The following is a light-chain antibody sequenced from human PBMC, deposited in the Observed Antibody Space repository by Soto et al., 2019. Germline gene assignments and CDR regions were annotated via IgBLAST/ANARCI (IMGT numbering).Light chain of an antibody. V-gene: IGLV1-51*01. CDR3: ATWDTDLCTGEVV. Sequence: QTVVTQPPSLSAAPGQKVTISCSGARSNIGKNFVSWYQHLPGTAPKLLIYDNSQRPSGIPDRFSGSKSGTSATLGITGLQTGDEADYYCATWDTDLCTGEVVFGGGTQLTVL. J-gene: IGLJ2*01. CDR1: RSNIGKNF. CDR2: DNS.